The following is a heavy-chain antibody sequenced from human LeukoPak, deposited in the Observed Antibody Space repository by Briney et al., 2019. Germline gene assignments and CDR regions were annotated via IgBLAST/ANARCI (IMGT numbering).Heavy chain of an antibody. V-gene: IGHV3-21*01. CDR1: GFTFRSYS. CDR3: ARDEEEGYCSSTSCYPQYFQH. CDR2: ISSSSYYI. Sequence: KPGGSLRLSCAASGFTFRSYSMNWVRQAPGKGLEWVSSISSSSYYIYYADSVKGRFTISRDNAKNSLYLQMNSLRAEDTAVYYCARDEEEGYCSSTSCYPQYFQHWGQGTLVTVSS. D-gene: IGHD2-2*01. J-gene: IGHJ1*01.